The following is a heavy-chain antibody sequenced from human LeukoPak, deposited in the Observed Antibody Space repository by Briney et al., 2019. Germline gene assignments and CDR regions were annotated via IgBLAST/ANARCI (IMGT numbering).Heavy chain of an antibody. CDR2: INHSGST. Sequence: SETLSLTCAVYGGSFSGYYWSWIRQPPGKGLEWIGEINHSGSTNYSPSLKSRVTISVDTSKNQFSLKLSSVTAADTAVYYCARGPVSYYYGSGSYPYYYYGMDVWGQGTTVTVSS. CDR1: GGSFSGYY. J-gene: IGHJ6*02. D-gene: IGHD3-10*01. CDR3: ARGPVSYYYGSGSYPYYYYGMDV. V-gene: IGHV4-34*01.